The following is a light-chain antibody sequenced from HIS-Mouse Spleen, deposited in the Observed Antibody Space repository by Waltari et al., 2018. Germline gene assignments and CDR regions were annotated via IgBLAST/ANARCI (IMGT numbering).Light chain of an antibody. CDR3: NSYAGSNNLV. Sequence: SSELTQDPAVSVALGQTVRITCQGDSLRSYYASWYQQKPGQAPVLVIYGKNNRPSGIPDRFSGSSSGNTASLTITGAQAEDEADYYCNSYAGSNNLVFGGGTKLTVL. V-gene: IGLV3-19*01. J-gene: IGLJ2*01. CDR2: GKN. CDR1: SLRSYY.